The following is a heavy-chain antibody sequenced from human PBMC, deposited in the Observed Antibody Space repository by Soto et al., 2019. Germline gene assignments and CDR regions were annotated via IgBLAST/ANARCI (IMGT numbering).Heavy chain of an antibody. CDR3: AKKTDSNPPWGAFDL. V-gene: IGHV3-23*01. CDR1: GFSFSNYA. Sequence: EVQLLESGGGLVQPGGSLRLSCLASGFSFSNYAMSWVRQSPGKGLERVSGISVSGVNTDHADSVTGRFTISRDNSRNTLYLQMDSLRAEDTAIYYCAKKTDSNPPWGAFDLWGQGTMVSVSS. D-gene: IGHD3-16*01. J-gene: IGHJ3*01. CDR2: ISVSGVNT.